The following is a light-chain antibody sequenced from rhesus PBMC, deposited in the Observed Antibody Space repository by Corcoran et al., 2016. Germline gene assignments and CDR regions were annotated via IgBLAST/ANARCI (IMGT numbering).Light chain of an antibody. V-gene: IGKV1-21*01. CDR2: EAS. J-gene: IGKJ1*01. CDR1: QEITND. CDR3: QHYYRPPST. Sequence: DIQMTQSPSSLSASVGDRVTITCRASQEITNDLAWYQQKPGEPLKLLIYEASSLRAGIPSRCSGSGSGTAFTLTIIGLQPEDFAGYYCQHYYRPPSTFGQGTKVEIK.